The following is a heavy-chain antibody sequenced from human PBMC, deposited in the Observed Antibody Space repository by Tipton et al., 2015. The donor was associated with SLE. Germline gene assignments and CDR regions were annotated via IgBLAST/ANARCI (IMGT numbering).Heavy chain of an antibody. J-gene: IGHJ4*02. CDR3: ARGGSDYYFDT. Sequence: TLSLTCTVSGGSISSGSYYWNWIRQHPGKGLEWIGYIYYNETTSYNPSLEGRVTISVDTSRNQFSLRLTSVAAADTAIYHCARGGSDYYFDTWGQGTLVTVSS. CDR2: IYYNETT. V-gene: IGHV4-31*03. CDR1: GGSISSGSYY. D-gene: IGHD3-10*01.